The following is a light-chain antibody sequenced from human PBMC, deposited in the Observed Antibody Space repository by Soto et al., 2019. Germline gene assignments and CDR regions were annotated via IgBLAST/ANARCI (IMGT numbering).Light chain of an antibody. V-gene: IGLV2-14*03. Sequence: QSVLTQPASVAGSPGQSITISCTGTSSDVGGYNYVSWYQHHPGKAPKLMIFDVSNRPSGVSTLFSASKSGNTASLTISGFQPEDEADYYCSSYTTSNTRQIVFGTGTKVTVL. CDR1: SSDVGGYNY. J-gene: IGLJ1*01. CDR3: SSYTTSNTRQIV. CDR2: DVS.